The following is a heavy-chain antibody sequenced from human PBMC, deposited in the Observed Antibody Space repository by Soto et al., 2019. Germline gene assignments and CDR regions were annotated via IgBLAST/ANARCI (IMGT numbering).Heavy chain of an antibody. CDR1: GGTFSSYA. V-gene: IGHV1-69*13. D-gene: IGHD3-10*01. J-gene: IGHJ6*02. CDR3: ARDQITMVRGVTVYYYYYGMDV. CDR2: IIPIFGTA. Sequence: ASVKVSCKASGGTFSSYAISWVRQAPGQGLEWMGGIIPIFGTANYAQKFQGRVTITADESTSTAYMELSSLRSEDTAVYYCARDQITMVRGVTVYYYYYGMDVWGQGTTVTVSS.